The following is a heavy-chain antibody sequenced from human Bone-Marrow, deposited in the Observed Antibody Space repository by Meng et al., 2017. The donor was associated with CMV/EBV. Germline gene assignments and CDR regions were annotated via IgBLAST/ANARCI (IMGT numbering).Heavy chain of an antibody. CDR2: IYSGGST. D-gene: IGHD6-19*01. V-gene: IGHV3-66*02. J-gene: IGHJ4*02. CDR1: EFTVSSNY. Sequence: GESLKISCAASEFTVSSNYMSWVRQAPGKGLEWVSVIYSGGSTYYADFVKGRFTISRDNSKNSLYLQMNSLRAEDTAVYYCARDKSSSGWPPDYWGQGTLVTVSS. CDR3: ARDKSSSGWPPDY.